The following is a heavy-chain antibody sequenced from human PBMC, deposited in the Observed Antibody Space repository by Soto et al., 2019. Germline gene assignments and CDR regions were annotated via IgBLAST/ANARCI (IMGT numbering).Heavy chain of an antibody. V-gene: IGHV3-30*18. CDR1: GFTFSSYG. CDR2: ISYDGSNK. CDR3: AKDRVQNYYDSSGIDY. J-gene: IGHJ4*02. D-gene: IGHD3-22*01. Sequence: QVQLVESGGGVVQPGRSLRLSCAASGFTFSSYGMHWVRQAPGKGLEWVAVISYDGSNKYYADSVKGRFTISRDNSKNXLYLQMNSLRAEDTAVYYCAKDRVQNYYDSSGIDYWGQGTLVTVSS.